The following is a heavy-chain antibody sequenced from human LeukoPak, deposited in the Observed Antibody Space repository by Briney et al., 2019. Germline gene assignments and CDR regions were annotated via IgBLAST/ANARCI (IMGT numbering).Heavy chain of an antibody. D-gene: IGHD3-10*01. V-gene: IGHV1-2*02. CDR1: GYTFTGYY. CDR2: INPNSGGT. CDR3: ARRGIGGAFDI. Sequence: ASVKVSCKASGYTFTGYYMHWVRQAPGQGLEWMGWINPNSGGTKYAEKSQGRVTMTRDTSISTAYMELSRLRSDDTAVYYCARRGIGGAFDIWGQGTMVTVFS. J-gene: IGHJ3*02.